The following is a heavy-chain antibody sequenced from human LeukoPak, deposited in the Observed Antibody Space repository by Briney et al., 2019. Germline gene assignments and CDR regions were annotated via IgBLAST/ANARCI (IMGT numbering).Heavy chain of an antibody. CDR2: IYHSGST. CDR1: GYSISSGYY. CDR3: AREYAGVRVHGGNSDAFDI. J-gene: IGHJ3*02. V-gene: IGHV4-38-2*02. D-gene: IGHD4-23*01. Sequence: SETLSLTCTVSGYSISSGYYWGWIRQPPGKGLEWIGSIYHSGSTYYNPSLKSRVTISVDTSKNQFSLKLSSVTAADTAVYYCAREYAGVRVHGGNSDAFDIWGQGTMVTVSS.